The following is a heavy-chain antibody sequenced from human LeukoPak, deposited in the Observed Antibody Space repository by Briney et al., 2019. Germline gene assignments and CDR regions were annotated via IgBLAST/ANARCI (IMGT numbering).Heavy chain of an antibody. V-gene: IGHV4-4*07. J-gene: IGHJ6*02. CDR2: IYTSGST. Sequence: PSETLSLTCTVSGGSLSSYYWSWIRQPAGQGLEWIGRIYTSGSTNYNPSLKSRVTMSVDTAKTQFPLKLSAVTAADTAVYYCAGVPAAFYYYGMDVWGQGTTVTVSS. D-gene: IGHD2-2*01. CDR3: AGVPAAFYYYGMDV. CDR1: GGSLSSYY.